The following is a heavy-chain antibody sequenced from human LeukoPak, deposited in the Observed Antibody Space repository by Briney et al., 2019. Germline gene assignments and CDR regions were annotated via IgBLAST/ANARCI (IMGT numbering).Heavy chain of an antibody. CDR2: ISHDGSNK. J-gene: IGHJ4*02. CDR3: AREVGDYALDY. CDR1: GFSFSTYA. V-gene: IGHV3-30-3*01. Sequence: PGGSLRLSCVASGFSFSTYAMHWVRQAPGKGLDWLAVISHDGSNKYYADSVRGRFTISRDNSKNTLFLQMNSLRAEDTAVLYCAREVGDYALDYWGQGTLVTVSS. D-gene: IGHD4-17*01.